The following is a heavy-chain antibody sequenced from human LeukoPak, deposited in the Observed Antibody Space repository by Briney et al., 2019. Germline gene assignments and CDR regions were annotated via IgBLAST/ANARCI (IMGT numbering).Heavy chain of an antibody. CDR2: IYYSGST. D-gene: IGHD3-9*01. J-gene: IGHJ4*02. CDR3: ARHGEGYDILTGYYDPFDY. Sequence: SETLSLTCTVSGGSISSSSYYWGWIRQPPGKGLEWIVSIYYSGSTYYNPSLKSRVTISVDTSKNQFSLKLSSVTAADTAVYYCARHGEGYDILTGYYDPFDYWGQGTLVTVSS. CDR1: GGSISSSSYY. V-gene: IGHV4-39*01.